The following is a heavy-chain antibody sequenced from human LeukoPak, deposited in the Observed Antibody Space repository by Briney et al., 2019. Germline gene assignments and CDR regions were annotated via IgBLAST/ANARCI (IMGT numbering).Heavy chain of an antibody. CDR2: INPNSGGT. V-gene: IGHV1-2*02. CDR3: ARDPYCTNGVCYRFDY. Sequence: ASVKVSCKASGYTFTSYGISWVRQAPGQGLEWMGWINPNSGGTNYAQKFQGRVTMTRDTSISTAYMELSRLRSDDTAVYYCARDPYCTNGVCYRFDYWGQGTLVTVSS. CDR1: GYTFTSYG. J-gene: IGHJ4*02. D-gene: IGHD2-8*01.